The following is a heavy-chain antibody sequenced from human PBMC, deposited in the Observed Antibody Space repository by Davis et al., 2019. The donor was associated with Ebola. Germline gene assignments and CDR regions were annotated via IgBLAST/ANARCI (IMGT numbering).Heavy chain of an antibody. CDR1: GGSISSYY. D-gene: IGHD3-3*01. V-gene: IGHV4-4*07. Sequence: PSETLSLTCTVSGGSISSYYWSWIRQPAGKGLEWIGRIYTSGSTNYNPSLKSRVTISVDTSKNQFSLKLSSVTAADTAVYYCARVLYYDFWSGYSSYHYYYYYMDVWGKGTTVTVSS. J-gene: IGHJ6*03. CDR2: IYTSGST. CDR3: ARVLYYDFWSGYSSYHYYYYYMDV.